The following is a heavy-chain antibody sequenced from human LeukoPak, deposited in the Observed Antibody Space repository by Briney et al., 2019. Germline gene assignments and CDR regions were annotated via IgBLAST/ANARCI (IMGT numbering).Heavy chain of an antibody. CDR1: GFIFNTYA. J-gene: IGHJ4*02. V-gene: IGHV3-23*01. Sequence: GGSLRLSCAASGFIFNTYAINWVRQAPGKGLEWVSAISGGGDYIYYAHSVKGRFSLSRDNSKNTLYLQMNSLRVEDTAIYYCAKGLIVAQYNFDYWAREPWSPSPQ. CDR2: ISGGGDYI. CDR3: AKGLIVAQYNFDY. D-gene: IGHD5-12*01.